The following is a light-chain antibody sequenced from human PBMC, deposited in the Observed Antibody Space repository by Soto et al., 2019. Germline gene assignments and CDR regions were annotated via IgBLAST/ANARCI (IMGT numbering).Light chain of an antibody. Sequence: QSALTQPASVSGSPGQSITISCTGTSSDIGRYDLVSWYQHHPARAPKLIIYEGSKRPSGVSMRFSGSKSGYTASLTISGLQAEDEADYFCCSYAGSVTYVVFGGGTKLTVL. V-gene: IGLV2-23*01. CDR3: CSYAGSVTYVV. CDR2: EGS. J-gene: IGLJ2*01. CDR1: SSDIGRYDL.